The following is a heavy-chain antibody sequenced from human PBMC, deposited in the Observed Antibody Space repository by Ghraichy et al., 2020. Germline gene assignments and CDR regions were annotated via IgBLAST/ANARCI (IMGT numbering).Heavy chain of an antibody. V-gene: IGHV4-34*01. CDR1: GGSFSGYY. CDR3: APRIAAAGTPVPYYYGMDV. D-gene: IGHD6-13*01. J-gene: IGHJ6*02. Sequence: SETLSLTCAVYGGSFSGYYWSWIRQPPGKGLEWIGEINHSGSTNYNPSLKSRVTISVDTSKNQFSLKLSSVTAADTAVYYCAPRIAAAGTPVPYYYGMDVSGQGTTVTVSS. CDR2: INHSGST.